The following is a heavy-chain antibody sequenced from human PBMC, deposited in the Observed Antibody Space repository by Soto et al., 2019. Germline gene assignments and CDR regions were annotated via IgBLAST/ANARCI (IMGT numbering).Heavy chain of an antibody. CDR3: AASIVVVTALDY. D-gene: IGHD2-21*02. Sequence: QVQLVQSGAEEKKPGASVKVSCKASGYTFTSYAMHWVRQAPGQRLEWMGWINAGNGNTKYSQKFQGRVTITRDTSASTAYMELSSLRSEDTAVYYCAASIVVVTALDYWGHGTLVTVSS. CDR2: INAGNGNT. V-gene: IGHV1-3*05. J-gene: IGHJ4*01. CDR1: GYTFTSYA.